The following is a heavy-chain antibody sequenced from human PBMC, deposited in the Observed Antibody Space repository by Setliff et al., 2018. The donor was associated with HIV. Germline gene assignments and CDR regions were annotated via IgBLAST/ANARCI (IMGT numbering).Heavy chain of an antibody. D-gene: IGHD3-22*01. Sequence: PSETLSLTCTVSGGSISSGSYYWGWIRQPPGKGLEWIGNIYYSGSTYYNPSLKSRVTISVDTSENQFSLRLNSVTAADTAVYYCARYRYYYDSSGYGRWFDPWGQGTLVTVSS. V-gene: IGHV4-39*01. CDR2: IYYSGST. J-gene: IGHJ5*02. CDR1: GGSISSGSYY. CDR3: ARYRYYYDSSGYGRWFDP.